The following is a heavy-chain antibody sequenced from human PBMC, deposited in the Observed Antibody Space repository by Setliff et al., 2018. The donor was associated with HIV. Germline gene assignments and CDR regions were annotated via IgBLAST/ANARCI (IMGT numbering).Heavy chain of an antibody. CDR3: TTDQDWNYADY. V-gene: IGHV3-15*01. J-gene: IGHJ4*02. CDR1: GFTLSNAW. D-gene: IGHD1-1*01. Sequence: GGSLRLSCAASGFTLSNAWMSWVHQAPGKGLEWVGRIKSKSDGGTTDYAAPVKGRFTISRDDSKNMLYLQMNSLKTEDTAVYYCTTDQDWNYADYWGPGTLVTVS. CDR2: IKSKSDGGTT.